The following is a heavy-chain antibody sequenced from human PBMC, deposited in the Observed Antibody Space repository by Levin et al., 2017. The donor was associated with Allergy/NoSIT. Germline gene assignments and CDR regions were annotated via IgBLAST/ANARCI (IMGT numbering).Heavy chain of an antibody. J-gene: IGHJ4*02. V-gene: IGHV4-59*01. D-gene: IGHD5-12*01. CDR3: ARNLGGSIDFFDY. CDR1: GGSISSYY. CDR2: IYYSGST. Sequence: AGGSLRLSCTVSGGSISSYYWSWIRQPPGKGLEWIGYIYYSGSTNFNPSLKSRVTMSGDTSMNQFSLKLTSVTAADTAVYYCARNLGGSIDFFDYWGQGTLVTVSS.